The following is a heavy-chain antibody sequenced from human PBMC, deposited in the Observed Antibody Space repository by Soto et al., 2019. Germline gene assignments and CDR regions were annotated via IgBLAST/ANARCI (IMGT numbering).Heavy chain of an antibody. CDR3: ARGPYCSGGSCYDYYFDY. CDR2: IIPILGIA. V-gene: IGHV1-69*02. D-gene: IGHD2-15*01. Sequence: GASVKVSCKASGGTFSSYTISWVRQAPGQGLEWMGRIIPILGIANYAQKFQGRVTITADKSTSTAYMELSSLRSEDTAVYYCARGPYCSGGSCYDYYFDYWGQGTLVTVSS. J-gene: IGHJ4*02. CDR1: GGTFSSYT.